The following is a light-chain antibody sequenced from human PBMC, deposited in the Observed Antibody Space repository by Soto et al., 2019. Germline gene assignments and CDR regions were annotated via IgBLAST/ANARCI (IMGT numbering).Light chain of an antibody. CDR1: NSNIGSNT. J-gene: IGLJ2*01. V-gene: IGLV1-44*01. Sequence: QSVLTQPPSASGTPGQRVTISCSGSNSNIGSNTVNWYQQLPGTAPKLLIYYDNLRPSGVPDRISGSKSGTSASLAISGLRSEDEADYYCSATDDSLSGPVFGGGTKLTVL. CDR3: SATDDSLSGPV. CDR2: YDN.